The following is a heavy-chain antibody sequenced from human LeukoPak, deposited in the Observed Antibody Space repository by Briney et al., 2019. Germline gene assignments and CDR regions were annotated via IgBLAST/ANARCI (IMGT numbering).Heavy chain of an antibody. V-gene: IGHV3-21*01. CDR1: GFTFSAYG. Sequence: PGGSLRLSCAASGFTFSAYGMNWVRQAPGKGLEWVSSISSSSGYKFYADSVKGRFTISRDNAKNSVYLQMNSLRVEDTAVYYCGRWIHDQSNYLDYWGQGTLVTVSS. J-gene: IGHJ4*02. CDR2: ISSSSGYK. CDR3: GRWIHDQSNYLDY. D-gene: IGHD2-2*01.